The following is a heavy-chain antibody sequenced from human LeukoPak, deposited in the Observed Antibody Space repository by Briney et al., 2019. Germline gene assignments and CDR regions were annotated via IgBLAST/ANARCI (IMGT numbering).Heavy chain of an antibody. CDR3: ARGPDEVQFDY. Sequence: ASVKVSCKASGYTFTSYDINWVRQATGRGLEWIGWMNTNSGNTGYAQKFQGRVTMTRNTSISTAYMELGSLRSEDTAVYYCARGPDEVQFDYWGQGTLVTVSS. V-gene: IGHV1-8*01. CDR1: GYTFTSYD. CDR2: MNTNSGNT. J-gene: IGHJ4*02. D-gene: IGHD3-10*01.